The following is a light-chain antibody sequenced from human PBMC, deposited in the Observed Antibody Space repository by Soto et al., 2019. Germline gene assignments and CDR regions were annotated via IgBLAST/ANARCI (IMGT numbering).Light chain of an antibody. J-gene: IGKJ1*01. CDR3: QQRDDWWT. V-gene: IGKV3-11*01. CDR2: DAS. Sequence: EIVVTQSPATLSLSPGARATLSCRASQSVSSHLAWYQQKPGQAPRLLIDDASNRATGIPARFSGSGSGTDFTLTISSLEPEDSAVYYCQQRDDWWTFGQGTKVEVK. CDR1: QSVSSH.